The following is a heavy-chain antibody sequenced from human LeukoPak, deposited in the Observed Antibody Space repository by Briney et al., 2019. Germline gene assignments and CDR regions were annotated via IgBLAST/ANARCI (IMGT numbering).Heavy chain of an antibody. D-gene: IGHD1-7*01. J-gene: IGHJ4*02. V-gene: IGHV3-30-3*01. Sequence: EGSLRLSCAASGFTFSSYAMHWVRQAPGKGLEWVAVISYDGSNKYYADSVKGRFTISRDNSKNTLYLQMNSLRAEDTAVYYCARDRELSYFDYWGQGTLVTVSS. CDR2: ISYDGSNK. CDR3: ARDRELSYFDY. CDR1: GFTFSSYA.